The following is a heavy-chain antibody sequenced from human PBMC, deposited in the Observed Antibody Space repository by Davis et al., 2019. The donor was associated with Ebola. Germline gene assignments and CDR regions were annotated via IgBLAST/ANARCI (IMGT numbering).Heavy chain of an antibody. CDR1: GFTFSRYE. J-gene: IGHJ6*02. CDR3: ARFGLNGMDV. Sequence: PGGSLRLSCPASGFTFSRYEMNWVRQAPGKGLEWVSYISGSATSTFYADSVKGRFTISRDNARDSLYLQMDSLRAEDTAVYYCARFGLNGMDVWGQGTTVTVSS. V-gene: IGHV3-48*03. D-gene: IGHD3-10*01. CDR2: ISGSATST.